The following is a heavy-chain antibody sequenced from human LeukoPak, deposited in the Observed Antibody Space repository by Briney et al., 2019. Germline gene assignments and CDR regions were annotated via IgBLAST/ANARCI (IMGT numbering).Heavy chain of an antibody. D-gene: IGHD2-15*01. CDR1: GGSISSYY. CDR3: AREVHCSGGSCYSWFDP. V-gene: IGHV4-59*01. Sequence: SETLSLTCTVSGGSISSYYWSWIRQPPGKGLEWIGYIYYSGSTNYNLSLKSRVTISVDTSKNQFSLKLSSVTAADTAVYYCAREVHCSGGSCYSWFDPWGQGTLVTVSS. CDR2: IYYSGST. J-gene: IGHJ5*02.